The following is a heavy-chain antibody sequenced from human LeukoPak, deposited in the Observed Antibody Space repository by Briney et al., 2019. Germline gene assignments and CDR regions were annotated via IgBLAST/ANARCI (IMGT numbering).Heavy chain of an antibody. J-gene: IGHJ4*02. CDR2: ISSSSSYI. CDR1: EFSVGSNY. CDR3: ARAEGDSSSWYRY. V-gene: IGHV3-21*01. D-gene: IGHD6-13*01. Sequence: GGSLRLSCAASEFSVGSNYMTWVRQAPGKGLEWVSSISSSSSYIYYADSLKGRFTISRDNAKNSLSLQLNSLRAEDTAVYYCARAEGDSSSWYRYWGQGTLVTVSS.